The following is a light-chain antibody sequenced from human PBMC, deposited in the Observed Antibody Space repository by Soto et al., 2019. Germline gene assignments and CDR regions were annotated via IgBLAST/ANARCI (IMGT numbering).Light chain of an antibody. V-gene: IGLV2-14*01. Sequence: QSVLTQPASVSGSPGQSITMSCTGTSSDVGGYNYVSWYQLHPGKAPKLMISEVTNRPSGVSSRFSGSKSGNTASLTISGLQADDEADYYCSSYTSNSNPYVFGTGTKVTVL. CDR1: SSDVGGYNY. CDR3: SSYTSNSNPYV. J-gene: IGLJ1*01. CDR2: EVT.